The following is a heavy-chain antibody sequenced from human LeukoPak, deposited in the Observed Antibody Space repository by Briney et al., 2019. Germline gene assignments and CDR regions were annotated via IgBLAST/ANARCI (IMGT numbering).Heavy chain of an antibody. CDR3: ARGIGRSWSLDN. V-gene: IGHV3-53*01. CDR1: GLTVSISY. J-gene: IGHJ4*02. Sequence: GGSLRLSCAASGLTVSISYMSWVRQAPGKGLEWVSVIYNDGRTYYADSVKSRFTISRDNSKNTLHFQMNSLRVGDTAVYYCARGIGRSWSLDNWGQGTLVTVSS. CDR2: IYNDGRT. D-gene: IGHD6-13*01.